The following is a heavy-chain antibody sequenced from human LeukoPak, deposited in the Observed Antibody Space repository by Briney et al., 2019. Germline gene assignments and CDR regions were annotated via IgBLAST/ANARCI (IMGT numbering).Heavy chain of an antibody. V-gene: IGHV4-59*01. J-gene: IGHJ1*01. CDR3: ARHGYYGSASHPAYFQH. CDR1: GGSISSYY. Sequence: SETLSLTCTVSGGSISSYYWSWIRQPPGKGLEWIGYIYNSGSTNYNPSLKSRVTISVDTSKNHFSLKLSSVTAADPAVYYCARHGYYGSASHPAYFQHWRQGPLVPVSS. D-gene: IGHD3-10*01. CDR2: IYNSGST.